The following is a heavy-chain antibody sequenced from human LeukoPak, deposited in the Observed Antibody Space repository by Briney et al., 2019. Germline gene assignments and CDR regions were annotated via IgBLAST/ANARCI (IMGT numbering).Heavy chain of an antibody. Sequence: SETLSLTCTVSGGSISSSSYYWGWIRQPPGKGLEWIGSIYYSGSTYYNPSLKSRVPISVDTSKNQFSLKLSSVTAADTAVYYCARLGYYDSRALYYFDYWGQGTLVTVSS. CDR2: IYYSGST. V-gene: IGHV4-39*01. CDR1: GGSISSSSYY. D-gene: IGHD3-22*01. CDR3: ARLGYYDSRALYYFDY. J-gene: IGHJ4*02.